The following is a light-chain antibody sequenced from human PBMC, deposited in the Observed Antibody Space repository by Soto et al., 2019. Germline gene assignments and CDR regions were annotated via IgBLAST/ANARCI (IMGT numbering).Light chain of an antibody. CDR2: EVS. V-gene: IGLV2-14*01. Sequence: QSALTQPAPVSGSPGQSITISCTGTRSDVGGYNYVSWYQQHPGKAPKLMIYEVSNRPSGVSNRFSGSKSGNTASLTISGLQAEDEADYYCSSYISSSIDYVFGTGTKLTVL. CDR3: SSYISSSIDYV. CDR1: RSDVGGYNY. J-gene: IGLJ1*01.